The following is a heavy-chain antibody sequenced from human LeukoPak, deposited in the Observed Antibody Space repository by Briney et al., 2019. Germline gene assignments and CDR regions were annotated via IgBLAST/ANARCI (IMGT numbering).Heavy chain of an antibody. CDR2: INTNSGGT. D-gene: IGHD2-2*01. Sequence: ASVKVSCKASGYTFTGYYMHWVRQAPGQGLEWMGWINTNSGGTNYAQKFQGRVTMTRDTSISTAYMELNSLRSDDTAVYYCARLGCDSNSCYSWWFDPWGQGTLVTVSS. CDR1: GYTFTGYY. V-gene: IGHV1-2*02. J-gene: IGHJ5*02. CDR3: ARLGCDSNSCYSWWFDP.